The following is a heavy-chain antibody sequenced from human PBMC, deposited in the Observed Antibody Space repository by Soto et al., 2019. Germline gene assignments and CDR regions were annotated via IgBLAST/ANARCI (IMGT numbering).Heavy chain of an antibody. V-gene: IGHV3-30*18. J-gene: IGHJ4*02. CDR2: ISYDGSNK. D-gene: IGHD3-9*01. Sequence: SLRLSCAASGFTFSSYGMHWVRQAPGKGLEWVAVISYDGSNKYYADSVKGRFTISRDNSKNTLYLQMNSLRAEDTAVYYCAKDLFNITISLDYWGQGTLVTVSS. CDR1: GFTFSSYG. CDR3: AKDLFNITISLDY.